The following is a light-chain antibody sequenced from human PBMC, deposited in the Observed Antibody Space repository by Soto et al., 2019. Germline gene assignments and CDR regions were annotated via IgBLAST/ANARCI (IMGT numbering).Light chain of an antibody. CDR1: SSDVGSYNL. CDR3: CSYARGSTLV. CDR2: EDS. J-gene: IGLJ3*02. V-gene: IGLV2-23*01. Sequence: QSVLTQPASVSGSPGQSTTISCTGTSSDVGSYNLVSWYQQHPGKAPKLMIYEDSKRPSGVSNRFFGSKSGNTASLTISGLQAEDEADYFCCSYARGSTLVFGGGTKLTVL.